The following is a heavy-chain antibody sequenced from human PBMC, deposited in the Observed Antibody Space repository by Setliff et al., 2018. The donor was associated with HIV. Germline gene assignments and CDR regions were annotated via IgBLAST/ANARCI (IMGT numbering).Heavy chain of an antibody. Sequence: LSLTCTVSGYSISSGYYWGWIRQPPGKGLEWIGSMYHSGTAFHNPSHKSRVTISVDTSKKRFSLKLSSVTAADTAVYYCTRHAPGSDYGDAYYFDYWGQGRLVTVSS. CDR2: MYHSGTA. D-gene: IGHD4-17*01. J-gene: IGHJ4*02. V-gene: IGHV4-38-2*02. CDR1: GYSISSGYY. CDR3: TRHAPGSDYGDAYYFDY.